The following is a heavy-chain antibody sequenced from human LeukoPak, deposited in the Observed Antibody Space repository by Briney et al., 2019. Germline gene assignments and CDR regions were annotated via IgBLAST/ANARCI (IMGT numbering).Heavy chain of an antibody. CDR1: GYTFTNYY. J-gene: IGHJ4*02. CDR2: INPTGSST. Sequence: ASVKVSCKASGYTFTNYYMHWVRQAPGQGLAWMGLINPTGSSTNYAQKFRGRVTMTRDTSTTTVYMGLSSLRSEDTAVYYCAREESGGYFDYWGQGTLVTVSS. CDR3: AREESGGYFDY. V-gene: IGHV1-46*01. D-gene: IGHD2-8*02.